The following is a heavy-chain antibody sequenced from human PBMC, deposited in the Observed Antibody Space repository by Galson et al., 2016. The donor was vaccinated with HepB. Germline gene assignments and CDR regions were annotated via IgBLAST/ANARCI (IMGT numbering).Heavy chain of an antibody. D-gene: IGHD1-1*01. J-gene: IGHJ2*01. CDR2: INPSDSST. Sequence: SCKASGYTFTSYAVNWVQQAPGQGLEWMGMINPSDSSTNYAQKFQGRVTMTRDTSTNTVYMDLNSLRSEDTAVYYCARESARRETMVWYFDLWGRGTLITVSP. V-gene: IGHV1-46*01. CDR1: GYTFTSYA. CDR3: ARESARRETMVWYFDL.